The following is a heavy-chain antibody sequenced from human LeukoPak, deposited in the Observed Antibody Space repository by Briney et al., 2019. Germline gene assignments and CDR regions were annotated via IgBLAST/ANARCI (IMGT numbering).Heavy chain of an antibody. V-gene: IGHV3-30*02. D-gene: IGHD3-22*01. CDR3: AKESYYYDSSGYYYFDY. J-gene: IGHJ4*02. CDR2: IRYDGSNK. Sequence: GGSLRLSCAASGFTFSSYGMHWVRQAPGKGLEWVAFIRYDGSNKYYADSVKGRFTISRDNSKNTLYLQMNSLRAEDTAVYYCAKESYYYDSSGYYYFDYWGQGTLVTASS. CDR1: GFTFSSYG.